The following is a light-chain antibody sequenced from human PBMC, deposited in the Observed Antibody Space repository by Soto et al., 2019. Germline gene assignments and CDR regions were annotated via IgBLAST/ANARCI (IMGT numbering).Light chain of an antibody. CDR1: SSDVGGYNY. Sequence: QSVLTQPASVSGSPGQSITISCTGTSSDVGGYNYVSWYQQHPGKAPKLMIYDVSNRPSGVSNRFSGSKSGNTASLTISGLQAGDEADYYCSSYTSSSVYVFGTGTKVTVL. V-gene: IGLV2-14*01. CDR2: DVS. CDR3: SSYTSSSVYV. J-gene: IGLJ1*01.